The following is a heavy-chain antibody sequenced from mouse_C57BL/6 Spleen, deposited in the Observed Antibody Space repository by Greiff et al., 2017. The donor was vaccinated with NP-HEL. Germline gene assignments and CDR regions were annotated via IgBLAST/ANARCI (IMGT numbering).Heavy chain of an antibody. CDR1: GYAFSSSW. Sequence: QVQLQQSGPELVKPGASVKISCKASGYAFSSSWMNWVKQRPGKGLEWIGRIYPGDGDTNYNGKFKGKATLTADKSSSTAYMQLSSLTSEDSAVYFCAMGNYGAYWGQGTLVTVSA. V-gene: IGHV1-82*01. J-gene: IGHJ3*01. D-gene: IGHD2-1*01. CDR2: IYPGDGDT. CDR3: AMGNYGAY.